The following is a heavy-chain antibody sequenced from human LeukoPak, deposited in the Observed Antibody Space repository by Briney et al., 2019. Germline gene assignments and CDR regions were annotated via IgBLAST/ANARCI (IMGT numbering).Heavy chain of an antibody. CDR3: ARVRGYSGYDLNFDY. CDR1: GGSISSYY. Sequence: SETLSLTCTVSGGSISSYYWSWIRQPAGKGLEWIGRIYTSGSTNYNPSLKSRVTMSVDTSKNQFSLKLSSVTAADTAVYYCARVRGYSGYDLNFDYWGQGTLVTVSS. D-gene: IGHD5-12*01. CDR2: IYTSGST. J-gene: IGHJ4*02. V-gene: IGHV4-4*07.